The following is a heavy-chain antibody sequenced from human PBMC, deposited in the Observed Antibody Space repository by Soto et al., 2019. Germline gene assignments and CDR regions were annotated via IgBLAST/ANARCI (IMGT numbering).Heavy chain of an antibody. CDR2: IIPIFGTA. J-gene: IGHJ4*02. CDR1: GGTFSSYA. V-gene: IGHV1-69*06. Sequence: GASVKVSCKASGGTFSSYAISWVRQAPGQGLEWMGGIIPIFGTANYAQKFQGRVTITADKSTSTAYMELSSLRSEDTAVYYCARADLGDCSGGSCYPTYFDYWGQGTLVTVSS. D-gene: IGHD2-15*01. CDR3: ARADLGDCSGGSCYPTYFDY.